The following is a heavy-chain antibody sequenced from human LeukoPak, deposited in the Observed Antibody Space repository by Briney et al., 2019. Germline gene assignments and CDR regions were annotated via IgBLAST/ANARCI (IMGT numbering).Heavy chain of an antibody. V-gene: IGHV4-38-2*02. Sequence: SETLSLTCTVSGFSISISYYWGWIWRAPGKGLEWIGSIYHSGTTYYNPSLKSRVTISVDTSKNQFSLKLSSVTAADTAVYFCARAHRGFVTSYDRYYYYMDVWGKGTTVTVSS. CDR3: ARAHRGFVTSYDRYYYYMDV. CDR1: GFSISISYY. D-gene: IGHD3-22*01. J-gene: IGHJ6*03. CDR2: IYHSGTT.